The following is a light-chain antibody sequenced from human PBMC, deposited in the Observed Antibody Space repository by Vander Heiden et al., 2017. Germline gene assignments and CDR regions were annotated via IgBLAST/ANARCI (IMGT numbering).Light chain of an antibody. CDR3: QQYGSSPYT. CDR1: QSVSSSY. Sequence: EIVLTQSPGTLSLSPGERATLSCRASQSVSSSYLAWYQQKPGQAPRLLIYGASSRATGIQDRFSGSGSGTDFTLTISRLEPEDFAVYYCQQYGSSPYTFAQGTKLEIK. CDR2: GAS. J-gene: IGKJ2*01. V-gene: IGKV3-20*01.